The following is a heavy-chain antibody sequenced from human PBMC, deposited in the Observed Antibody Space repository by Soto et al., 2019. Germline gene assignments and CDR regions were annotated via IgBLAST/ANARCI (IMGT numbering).Heavy chain of an antibody. D-gene: IGHD2-2*01. CDR2: IIPIVGTG. CDR1: GGTFSNYA. CDR3: ARVVMLVPPASTHSYSHMDV. V-gene: IGHV1-69*01. Sequence: QVQLVQSGAEGRKTWSSVTVSCKASGGTFSNYAISWVRQAPGQGLEWMGGIIPIVGTGSDAQKFQGRVTITADEPTTTAYMELSSLRFEATAVYYCARVVMLVPPASTHSYSHMDVWGPGPTVTVS. J-gene: IGHJ6*01.